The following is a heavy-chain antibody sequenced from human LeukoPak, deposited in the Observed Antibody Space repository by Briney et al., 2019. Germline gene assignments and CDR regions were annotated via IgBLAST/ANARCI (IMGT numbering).Heavy chain of an antibody. J-gene: IGHJ6*02. CDR1: GFTVSSNY. CDR2: FYSGGNI. CDR3: ARDGDGHYSYYYYGMDV. D-gene: IGHD3-22*01. V-gene: IGHV3-66*01. Sequence: GGSLRLSCAASGFTVSSNYMNWVRQAPGKGLEWVSVFYSGGNIYYADSVKGRFTISRDISKNTVYLQMNSLRAEDTAVYYCARDGDGHYSYYYYGMDVWGQGTTVTVSS.